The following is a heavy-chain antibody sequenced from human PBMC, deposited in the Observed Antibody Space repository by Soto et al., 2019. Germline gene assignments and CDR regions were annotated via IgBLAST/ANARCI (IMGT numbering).Heavy chain of an antibody. CDR2: IYSSGST. CDR3: ATHQSMIVVVIHTTWFDP. CDR1: GGSISSSSYS. J-gene: IGHJ5*02. Sequence: SETLSLTCTVSGGSISSSSYSWGWIRQPPGKGLEWIGSIYSSGSTYYNPSLKSRVTISVDTSKNQFSLKLSSVTAADTAVYYCATHQSMIVVVIHTTWFDPWGQGTLVTVSS. V-gene: IGHV4-39*01. D-gene: IGHD3-22*01.